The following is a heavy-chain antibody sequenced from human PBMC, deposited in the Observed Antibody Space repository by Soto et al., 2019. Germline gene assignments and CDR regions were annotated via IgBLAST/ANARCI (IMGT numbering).Heavy chain of an antibody. CDR1: GGTFSTSA. CDR2: IMPVFATP. Sequence: QVQLVQSGAEVKKPGSSVKVSCKASGGTFSTSAISWVRQAPGQGLEWVGGIMPVFATPDYAQKFQGRVTITADEPTTTASLEPTSLRTDDTAVYYCARDKDRQQLGGNYYYILDVWGQGTAITVSS. V-gene: IGHV1-69*12. CDR3: ARDKDRQQLGGNYYYILDV. D-gene: IGHD3-3*02. J-gene: IGHJ6*02.